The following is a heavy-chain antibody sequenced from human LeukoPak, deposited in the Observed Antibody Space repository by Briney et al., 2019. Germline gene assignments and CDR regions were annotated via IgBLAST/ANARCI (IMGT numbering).Heavy chain of an antibody. CDR3: VRRDTGWNYFDY. J-gene: IGHJ4*02. Sequence: SETLSLTCAVSVGSINSHYWGWIRQPPGKGLQRIGDIYYTGKNNYNPSLKSRVTISLDTSKHHLSLNLTSVVAADTAIYYCVRRDTGWNYFDYWGQGILVTVSS. CDR2: IYYTGKN. D-gene: IGHD6-19*01. CDR1: VGSINSHY. V-gene: IGHV4-59*08.